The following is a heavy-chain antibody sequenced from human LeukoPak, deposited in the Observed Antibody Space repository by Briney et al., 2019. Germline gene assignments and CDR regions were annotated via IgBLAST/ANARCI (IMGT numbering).Heavy chain of an antibody. CDR1: GFTFSDHW. CDR2: IQKDGSEK. CDR3: AIPPLSGSGSSRPLAGMDV. Sequence: GGSLRLSCAASGFTFSDHWMSWVRQVPGKGLEWVADIQKDGSEKNEVDSAKGRFTISRDNAKNSLYLEMNSLRAEDTAVYYCAIPPLSGSGSSRPLAGMDVWGQGTTVTVSS. D-gene: IGHD3-10*01. V-gene: IGHV3-7*01. J-gene: IGHJ6*02.